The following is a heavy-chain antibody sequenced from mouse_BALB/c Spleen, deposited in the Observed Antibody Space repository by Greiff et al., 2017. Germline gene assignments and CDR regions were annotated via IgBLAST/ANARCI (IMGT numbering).Heavy chain of an antibody. CDR2: IDPANGNT. D-gene: IGHD2-1*01. CDR1: GFNIKDTY. J-gene: IGHJ4*01. Sequence: EVKLVESGAELVKPGASVKLSCTASGFNIKDTYMHWVKQRPEQGLEWIGRIDPANGNTKYDPKFQGKATITADTSSNTAYLQLSSLTSEDTAVYYCARGNPYYYAMDYWGQGTSVTVSS. CDR3: ARGNPYYYAMDY. V-gene: IGHV14-3*02.